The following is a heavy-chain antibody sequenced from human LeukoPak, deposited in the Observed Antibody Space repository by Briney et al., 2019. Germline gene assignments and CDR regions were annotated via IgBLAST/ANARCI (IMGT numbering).Heavy chain of an antibody. V-gene: IGHV1-8*01. CDR2: MNPNSGNT. CDR3: ATLTYYYGSGSYYRKYYGMDV. D-gene: IGHD3-10*01. CDR1: GYTFTSYD. J-gene: IGHJ6*02. Sequence: ASVKVSCKASGYTFTSYDINWVRQATGQGLEWMGWMNPNSGNTGYAQKFQGRVTMTRNTSISTAYMELSSLRSEDTAVYYCATLTYYYGSGSYYRKYYGMDVWGQGTTVTVSS.